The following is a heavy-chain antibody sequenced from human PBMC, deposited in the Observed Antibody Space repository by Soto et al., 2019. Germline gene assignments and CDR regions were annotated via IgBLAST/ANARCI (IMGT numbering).Heavy chain of an antibody. CDR2: ISANNGNT. D-gene: IGHD4-4*01. CDR1: GYIFTSYS. CDR3: ARDGVAATTGISGY. Sequence: ASVKFSSKASGYIFTSYSITWVRQAPGEGLECMGWISANNGNTKYAEKFQDRVTMTTXPXXSXXXMXLXXLRXDXTAVYYCARDGVAATTGISGYWGQGTLVTVSS. J-gene: IGHJ4*02. V-gene: IGHV1-18*01.